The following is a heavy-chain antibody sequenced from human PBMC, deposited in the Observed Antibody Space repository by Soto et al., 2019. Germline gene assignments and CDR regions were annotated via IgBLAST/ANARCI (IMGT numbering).Heavy chain of an antibody. Sequence: PSKTLSLTCTVSGGSISRYYWSWIRQPAGKGLEWIGRIYTSGSTNYNPSLKSRVTMSVDTSKNQFSLKLSSVTAADTAVYYCARERSRYSYGYGYYGMDVWGQGTTVTVSS. CDR2: IYTSGST. CDR3: ARERSRYSYGYGYYGMDV. J-gene: IGHJ6*02. V-gene: IGHV4-4*07. CDR1: GGSISRYY. D-gene: IGHD5-18*01.